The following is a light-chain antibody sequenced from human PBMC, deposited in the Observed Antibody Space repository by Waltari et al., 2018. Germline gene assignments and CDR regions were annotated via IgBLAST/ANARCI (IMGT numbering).Light chain of an antibody. J-gene: IGLJ2*01. Sequence: SYELTQPPSVSVSPGQTTSITCSGDELVNKYTCWYQQKPGQSPVMVIFKDDQRPSGITERFTGSNSGNTATLTITGTQPLDEADYYCQAWDTSTGDVVFGGGTKLTVL. V-gene: IGLV3-1*01. CDR2: KDD. CDR3: QAWDTSTGDVV. CDR1: ELVNKY.